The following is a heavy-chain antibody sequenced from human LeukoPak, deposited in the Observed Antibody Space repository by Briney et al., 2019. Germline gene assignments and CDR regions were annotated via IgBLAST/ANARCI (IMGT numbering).Heavy chain of an antibody. J-gene: IGHJ6*03. CDR3: GAGYYYYYMDV. V-gene: IGHV3-48*01. Sequence: GGSLRLSSAASGFTFSSYSMNWVRQAPGKGLEWVSYISSSSSTIYYADSVKGRFTISRDNAKNSLYLQMNSLRAEDTAVYYCGAGYYYYYMDVWGKGTTVTVSS. CDR1: GFTFSSYS. CDR2: ISSSSSTI.